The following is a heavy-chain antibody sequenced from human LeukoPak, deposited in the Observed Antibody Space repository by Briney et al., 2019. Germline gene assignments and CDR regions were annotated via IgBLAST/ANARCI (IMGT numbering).Heavy chain of an antibody. J-gene: IGHJ4*02. CDR1: GYTFTNFG. CDR2: ISAYNGNT. CDR3: ARGGNWNPFDY. D-gene: IGHD1-1*01. Sequence: ASVTVSCKASGYTFTNFGISWVRQAPGQGLEWMGWISAYNGNTNYAQKFQGRLTMTTDTPTSTAYMELRSLRSDDTAVYYCARGGNWNPFDYWGQGTQVTVSS. V-gene: IGHV1-18*01.